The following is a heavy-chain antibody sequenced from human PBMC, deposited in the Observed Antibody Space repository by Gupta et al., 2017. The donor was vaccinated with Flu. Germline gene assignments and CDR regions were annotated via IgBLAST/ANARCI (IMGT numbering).Heavy chain of an antibody. D-gene: IGHD1-26*01. CDR2: VRHEGGDK. J-gene: IGHJ4*02. V-gene: IGHV3-33*01. CDR1: GFTFSNYG. CDR3: ARWNGNGRTGYYSDY. Sequence: QVQLVESGGGVVQSGRSLRLSCAASGFTFSNYGLHWVRQAPGRGLEWVAVVRHEGGDKYYADSVKGRFTISKDNSMNTLYLQMNSLRAEDTAVYYCARWNGNGRTGYYSDYWGQGTLVSVSS.